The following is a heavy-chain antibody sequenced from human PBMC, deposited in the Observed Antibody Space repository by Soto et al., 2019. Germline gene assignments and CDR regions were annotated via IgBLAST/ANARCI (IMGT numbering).Heavy chain of an antibody. Sequence: QVQLVQSGAEVKMPGSSVKVSCKTSGGTFSSYAISWVRQAPGQGLELMGGIIPIFGTANYAQKFQGRVTITADESTSTAYMELSSVRSEDTAVYYCARGSTVTTPFDNWGQGTLVSVSS. CDR2: IIPIFGTA. CDR1: GGTFSSYA. CDR3: ARGSTVTTPFDN. J-gene: IGHJ4*02. D-gene: IGHD4-17*01. V-gene: IGHV1-69*01.